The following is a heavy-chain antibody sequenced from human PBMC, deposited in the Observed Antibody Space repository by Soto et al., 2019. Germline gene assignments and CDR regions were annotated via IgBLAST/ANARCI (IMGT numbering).Heavy chain of an antibody. V-gene: IGHV3-23*01. CDR2: ITGTGGNT. Sequence: EVQLLESGGGLDQHGGSLRLSCAASGFPLSTYGMTWVRQAPGKGLEWVSAITGTGGNTYYVDSVKGRFTSSRDNSKNMLYLQVNSLRVEDTAVYYCARIRGYWYGLDVLGQGTTVTVSS. J-gene: IGHJ6*02. CDR1: GFPLSTYG. CDR3: ARIRGYWYGLDV.